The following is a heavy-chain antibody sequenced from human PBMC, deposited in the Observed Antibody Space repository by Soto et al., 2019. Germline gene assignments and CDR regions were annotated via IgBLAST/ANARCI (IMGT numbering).Heavy chain of an antibody. V-gene: IGHV1-69*12. Sequence: QVQLVQSGAEVKKPGSSVKVSCKASGGTFSSYAISWVRQAPGQGLEWMGGIIPIFGTANYAQKFQGRVTITADESTSTAYMELSSLRSEDTAVYYCAVRKSIAAAGSCYGMDVWGQGTTVTVSS. CDR2: IIPIFGTA. CDR3: AVRKSIAAAGSCYGMDV. J-gene: IGHJ6*02. D-gene: IGHD6-13*01. CDR1: GGTFSSYA.